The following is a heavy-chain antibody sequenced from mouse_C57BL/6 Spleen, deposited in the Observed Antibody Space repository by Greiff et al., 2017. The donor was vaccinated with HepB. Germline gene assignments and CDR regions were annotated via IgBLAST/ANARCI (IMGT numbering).Heavy chain of an antibody. CDR1: GYTFTSYW. CDR3: ARYSLYFDY. J-gene: IGHJ2*01. CDR2: IDPSDSYT. V-gene: IGHV1-50*01. Sequence: QVQLQQPGAELVKPGASVKLSCKASGYTFTSYWMQWVKQRPGQGLEWIGEIDPSDSYTNYNQKFKGKATLTVDTSSSTAYMQRSSLTSEDSAVYYCARYSLYFDYWGQGTTLTVSS. D-gene: IGHD3-1*01.